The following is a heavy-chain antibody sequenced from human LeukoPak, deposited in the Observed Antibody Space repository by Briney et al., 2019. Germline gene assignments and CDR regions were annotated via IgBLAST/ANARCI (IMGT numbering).Heavy chain of an antibody. J-gene: IGHJ4*02. CDR1: GFTFSSYT. D-gene: IGHD2-2*02. Sequence: GGSLRLSCAASGFTFSSYTMHWVRQAPGKGLEWVSSISSSSSYIYYADSVKGRFTISRDNAKNSLYLQMNSLRAEDTAVYYCARGSHCSSTSCYNDYFDYWGQGTLVTVSS. V-gene: IGHV3-21*01. CDR2: ISSSSSYI. CDR3: ARGSHCSSTSCYNDYFDY.